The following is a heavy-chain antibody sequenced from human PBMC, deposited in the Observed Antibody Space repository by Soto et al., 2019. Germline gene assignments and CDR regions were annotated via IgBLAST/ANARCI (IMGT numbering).Heavy chain of an antibody. V-gene: IGHV4-30-4*01. J-gene: IGHJ6*02. Sequence: QVQLQESGPGLVKPSQTLSLTCTVSGGSISSGDYYWSWIRQPPGKGLEWIGYIYYSGSTYYNPYLTSRVTISVDTSKNQLSLRLSSVTAADPAVYYCARETAGEHYYYGMDVWGQGTTVTVSS. CDR3: ARETAGEHYYYGMDV. CDR1: GGSISSGDYY. CDR2: IYYSGST.